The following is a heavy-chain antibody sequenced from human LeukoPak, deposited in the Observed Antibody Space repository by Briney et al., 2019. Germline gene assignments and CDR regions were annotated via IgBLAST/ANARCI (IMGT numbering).Heavy chain of an antibody. V-gene: IGHV1-69*06. Sequence: EASVKVSCKASGGTFSSYAISWVRQAPGQGLEWMGGIIPIFGTADYAQKFQGRVTITADKSTSTAYMELSSLRSEDTAVYYCAGGRRYFDWLSILQDYYMDVWGKGTTVTVSS. CDR2: IIPIFGTA. CDR3: AGGRRYFDWLSILQDYYMDV. J-gene: IGHJ6*03. D-gene: IGHD3-9*01. CDR1: GGTFSSYA.